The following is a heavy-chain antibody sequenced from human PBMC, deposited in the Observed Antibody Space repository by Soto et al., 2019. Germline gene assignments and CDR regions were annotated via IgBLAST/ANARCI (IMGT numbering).Heavy chain of an antibody. D-gene: IGHD3-10*01. CDR2: IYWDDDK. J-gene: IGHJ4*02. CDR1: GFSLNTREVG. Sequence: SGPTLVNPTQTLTLTCTFSGFSLNTREVGVGWIRQPPGKALEWLALIYWDDDKRYSPSLKSRLTIAKDTSKNLVILIMTNVDPEDTATYYCAHRAYYYGSGSYYTHWGQGTLVTVSS. V-gene: IGHV2-5*02. CDR3: AHRAYYYGSGSYYTH.